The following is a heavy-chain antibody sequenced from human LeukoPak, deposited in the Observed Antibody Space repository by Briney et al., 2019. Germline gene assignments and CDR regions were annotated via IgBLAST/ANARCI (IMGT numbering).Heavy chain of an antibody. V-gene: IGHV3-23*01. Sequence: GGSLRLSCAASGFTFSSYAMSWVRQAPGKGLEWVSAISGSGGSTYYADSVKGRFTISRDNSKNTLYLQMNSLRVEDTAVYYCAKDRGNFDGLDYWGQGTLVAVSS. D-gene: IGHD1-26*01. CDR2: ISGSGGST. CDR1: GFTFSSYA. J-gene: IGHJ4*02. CDR3: AKDRGNFDGLDY.